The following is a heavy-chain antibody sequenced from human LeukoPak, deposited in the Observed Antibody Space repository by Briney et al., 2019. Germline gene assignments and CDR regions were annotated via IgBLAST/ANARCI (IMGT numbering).Heavy chain of an antibody. CDR1: GFTVSSNY. D-gene: IGHD1-26*01. Sequence: PGGSLRLSCAASGFTVSSNYMSWVRQAPGKGLEWVSVIYSGGSTYYADSVKGRFTISRDHSKNTLYLQMNSLRAEDTAVYYCARDHDTTYYFDYWGQGTLVTVSS. CDR2: IYSGGST. CDR3: ARDHDTTYYFDY. V-gene: IGHV3-66*02. J-gene: IGHJ4*02.